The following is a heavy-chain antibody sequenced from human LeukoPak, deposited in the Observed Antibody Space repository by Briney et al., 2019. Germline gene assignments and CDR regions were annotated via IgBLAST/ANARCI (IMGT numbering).Heavy chain of an antibody. J-gene: IGHJ4*02. Sequence: GGSLRLSCAASGFTINTFTMNWVRQAPGKGLEWVSTIRGAEGGTYYADSVKDRFTISRDNFENTLYLQMNYLREEDTALYYCAKAFSSGWSPFDYWGQGALVTVSS. V-gene: IGHV3-23*01. CDR2: IRGAEGGT. CDR3: AKAFSSGWSPFDY. CDR1: GFTINTFT. D-gene: IGHD6-19*01.